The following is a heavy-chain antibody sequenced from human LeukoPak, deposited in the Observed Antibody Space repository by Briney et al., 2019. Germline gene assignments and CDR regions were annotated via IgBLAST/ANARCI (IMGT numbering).Heavy chain of an antibody. Sequence: PSETLSLTCTVSGGSVSSGSYYWTWIRQPPGKGLEWIGYIYYTGSTNYNPYPQSRVTISVDTSRNHFSMKLNSVTAADTAVYYCARAVMMVRGVIIGGYWFDPWGQGTLVTVSS. CDR1: GGSVSSGSYY. D-gene: IGHD3-10*01. CDR3: ARAVMMVRGVIIGGYWFDP. CDR2: IYYTGST. V-gene: IGHV4-61*01. J-gene: IGHJ5*02.